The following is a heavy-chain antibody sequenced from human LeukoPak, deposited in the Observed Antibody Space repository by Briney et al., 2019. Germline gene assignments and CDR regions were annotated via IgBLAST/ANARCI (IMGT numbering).Heavy chain of an antibody. J-gene: IGHJ4*02. CDR2: IYYSGST. V-gene: IGHV4-39*07. CDR1: GGSISSSSYY. Sequence: SETLSLTCTVSGGSISSSSYYWGWIRQPPGKGLEWIGSIYYSGSTYYNPSLKSRVTISVDTSKNQFSLKLSSVTAADTAVYYCARDQYYYDSSAYLFDYWGQGTLVTVSS. D-gene: IGHD3-22*01. CDR3: ARDQYYYDSSAYLFDY.